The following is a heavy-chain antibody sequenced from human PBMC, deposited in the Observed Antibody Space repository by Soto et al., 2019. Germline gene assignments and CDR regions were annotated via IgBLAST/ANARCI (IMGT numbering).Heavy chain of an antibody. CDR2: LYYTGST. Sequence: SETLSLTCSVSGDSISSVAHYWAWVRQPPGKGLEWIGSLYYTGSTYYNPSLKSRAAISIDTSKNQFSLKLSSVTAADTAVYYCATLWFGEGNYWGQGTLVTVSS. CDR1: GDSISSVAHY. V-gene: IGHV4-39*01. CDR3: ATLWFGEGNY. D-gene: IGHD3-10*01. J-gene: IGHJ4*02.